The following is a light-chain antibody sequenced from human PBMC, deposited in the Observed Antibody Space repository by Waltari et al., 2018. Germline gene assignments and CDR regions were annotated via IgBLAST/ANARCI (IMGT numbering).Light chain of an antibody. CDR1: ESISSW. J-gene: IGKJ1*01. CDR2: KAS. Sequence: IQMTHSPSTLSASVGDRVTISCRASESISSWLAWYQQRPGKAPRLLIYKASRLESGVPSRFSGSGSGTEFTLTITSLQPDDFATYYCQQYDTFSATFGPGTTVEI. CDR3: QQYDTFSAT. V-gene: IGKV1-5*03.